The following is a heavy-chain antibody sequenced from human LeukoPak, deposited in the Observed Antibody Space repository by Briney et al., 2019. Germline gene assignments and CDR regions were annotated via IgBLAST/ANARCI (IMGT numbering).Heavy chain of an antibody. CDR1: GGSIRSYY. CDR2: MYYTGTT. D-gene: IGHD1-1*01. V-gene: IGHV4-59*12. Sequence: SETLSLTCAVSGGSIRSYYWSWIRQPPGKGLEWIGYMYYTGTTNYNPSLKSRVTISVDTSKNQFSLKLSSVTAADTAVYYCARGGVPPLEVWGKGTTVTVSS. CDR3: ARGGVPPLEV. J-gene: IGHJ6*04.